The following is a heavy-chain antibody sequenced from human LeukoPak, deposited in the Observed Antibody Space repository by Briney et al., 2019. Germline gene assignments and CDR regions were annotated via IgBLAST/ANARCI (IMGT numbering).Heavy chain of an antibody. V-gene: IGHV1-8*02. CDR2: INPNSGNT. J-gene: IGHJ5*02. D-gene: IGHD3-16*01. Sequence: ASVKVSCKASGGTFSSYAISWVRQATGQGLEWMGWINPNSGNTGYTQKFQGRVTMTRNTSLSTAYMELTSLKSEDTAVYYCARSLGTYWGKDFLNWFDPWGQGTLVTVSS. CDR1: GGTFSSYA. CDR3: ARSLGTYWGKDFLNWFDP.